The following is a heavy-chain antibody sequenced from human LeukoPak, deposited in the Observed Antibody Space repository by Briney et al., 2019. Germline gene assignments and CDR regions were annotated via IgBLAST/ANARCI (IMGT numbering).Heavy chain of an antibody. D-gene: IGHD5-18*01. J-gene: IGHJ3*02. CDR3: ARNTAMVPRSAFDI. CDR1: GGSISSYY. Sequence: PSETLSLTCTVSGGSISSYYWSWIRHPPGKGLEWLGYIYYSGSNNYNPSLKSRVTISVDTYKHQVSRKLSSVTTADTAVYYCARNTAMVPRSAFDIWGQGTMVTVSS. V-gene: IGHV4-59*01. CDR2: IYYSGSN.